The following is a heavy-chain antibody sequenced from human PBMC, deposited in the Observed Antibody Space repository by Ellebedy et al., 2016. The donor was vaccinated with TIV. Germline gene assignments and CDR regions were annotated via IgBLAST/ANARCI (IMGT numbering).Heavy chain of an antibody. CDR1: GGSISSGGYY. V-gene: IGHV4-31*03. Sequence: SETLSLTXTVSGGSISSGGYYWSWIRQHPGKGLEWIGYIYYSGSTYYNPSLKSRVTISVDTSKNQFSLKLSSVTAADTAVYYCARGQWFGDLNYFDYWGQGTLVTVSS. CDR2: IYYSGST. CDR3: ARGQWFGDLNYFDY. D-gene: IGHD3-10*01. J-gene: IGHJ4*02.